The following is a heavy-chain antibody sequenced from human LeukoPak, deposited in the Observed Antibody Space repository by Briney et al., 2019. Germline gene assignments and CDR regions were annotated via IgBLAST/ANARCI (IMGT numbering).Heavy chain of an antibody. Sequence: GASVKVSCKASGYTFTSYEINWVRQATGHGLEWMGWMNPDSGDTAYAQKFQGRITMTRSTSITIAYMELSSLRSEDTAVYYCARGLGSYDSSELTWPMISFWGQGTQVTVSS. CDR2: MNPDSGDT. CDR3: ARGLGSYDSSELTWPMISF. D-gene: IGHD3-22*01. V-gene: IGHV1-8*01. CDR1: GYTFTSYE. J-gene: IGHJ4*02.